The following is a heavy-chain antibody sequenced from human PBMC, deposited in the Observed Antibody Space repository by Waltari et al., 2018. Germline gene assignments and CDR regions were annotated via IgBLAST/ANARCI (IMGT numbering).Heavy chain of an antibody. J-gene: IGHJ6*02. D-gene: IGHD3-16*01. CDR1: GDSFGGYG. V-gene: IGHV1-69*12. CDR3: ARHELGISQYYNNMYV. CDR2: IIPMFGIL. Sequence: HVQLVQSGAEVKKPGSSVKVSCKASGDSFGGYGISWVRLAPGQGLEWMGVIIPMFGILEDSQKFQDRLIMTADESTSTAYMELSSLSSEDTAIYYCARHELGISQYYNNMYVWGQGTTVTISS.